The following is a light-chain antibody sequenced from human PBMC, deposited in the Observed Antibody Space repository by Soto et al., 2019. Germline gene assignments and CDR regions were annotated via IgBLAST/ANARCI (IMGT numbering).Light chain of an antibody. CDR2: DAS. Sequence: EIVLTQSPAILSVSPGERATLSFRASQSISRSLAWYQQKPGQAPRLLISDASTRATGIPARFSGSGSGTEFTLTISSLQPDDFATYYCQQYYTYSTFGQGARLEIK. V-gene: IGKV3-15*01. CDR3: QQYYTYST. J-gene: IGKJ5*01. CDR1: QSISRS.